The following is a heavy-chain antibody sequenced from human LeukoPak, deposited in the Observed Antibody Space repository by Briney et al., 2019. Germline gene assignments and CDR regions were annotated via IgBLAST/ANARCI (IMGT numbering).Heavy chain of an antibody. V-gene: IGHV3-21*01. Sequence: GGSLRPSCAGAGFTFTTYSMNWVRQAPGKGLEWVSSISSSGSYRYYADSVKGRFTISRDNAKKSLYLQMNSLRAEDTAVYYCAKCSGGSYYHSDDYWGQGTLVTVSS. CDR1: GFTFTTYS. J-gene: IGHJ4*02. CDR2: ISSSGSYR. CDR3: AKCSGGSYYHSDDY. D-gene: IGHD2-15*01.